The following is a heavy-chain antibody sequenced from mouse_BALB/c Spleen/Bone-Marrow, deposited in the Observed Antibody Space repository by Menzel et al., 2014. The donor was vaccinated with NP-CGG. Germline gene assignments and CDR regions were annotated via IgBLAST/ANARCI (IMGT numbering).Heavy chain of an antibody. CDR2: INSNGGST. V-gene: IGHV5-6-3*01. D-gene: IGHD2-1*01. CDR3: ARGNYGNYVDYFDR. J-gene: IGHJ2*01. Sequence: EVKLMESGGGLVQPGGSLKLSCAASGFTFSSYGMSWVRQTPDKRLELVASINSNGGSTYYPDSVKGRFTISRDNAKKTLSLQMSSLKSEDTAVYYCARGNYGNYVDYFDRWGQGTTLTVSS. CDR1: GFTFSSYG.